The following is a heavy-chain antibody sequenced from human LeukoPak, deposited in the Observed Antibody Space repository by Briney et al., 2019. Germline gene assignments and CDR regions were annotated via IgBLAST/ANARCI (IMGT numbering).Heavy chain of an antibody. D-gene: IGHD1-1*01. CDR1: GFTFDEHA. CDR2: ISGDGANE. Sequence: PGGSLRLSCATSGFTFDEHAMHWVRQVPGRGLEWVSLISGDGANEYYADSVKGRFTISRGNSRNSLFLQMNSLRTEDTALYFCAKRSGAPNNFDYWGQGVLVTVSS. J-gene: IGHJ4*02. CDR3: AKRSGAPNNFDY. V-gene: IGHV3-43*02.